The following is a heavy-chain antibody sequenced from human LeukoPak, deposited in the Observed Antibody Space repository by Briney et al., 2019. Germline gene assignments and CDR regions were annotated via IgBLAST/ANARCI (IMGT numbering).Heavy chain of an antibody. D-gene: IGHD3-3*01. Sequence: GGSLRLSCAASGFTVSSNYMSWVRQAPGKGLEWVSVIYSGGSTYYADSVKGRFTISRDNSKNTLYLQMNSLRAEDTAVYYCARDVNYFWSGYQWPVDYWGQGTLVTVSS. CDR1: GFTVSSNY. V-gene: IGHV3-53*01. CDR3: ARDVNYFWSGYQWPVDY. CDR2: IYSGGST. J-gene: IGHJ4*02.